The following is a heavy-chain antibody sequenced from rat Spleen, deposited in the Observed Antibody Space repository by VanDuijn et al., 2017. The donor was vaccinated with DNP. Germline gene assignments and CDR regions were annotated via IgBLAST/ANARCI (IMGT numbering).Heavy chain of an antibody. V-gene: IGHV5S10*01. J-gene: IGHJ4*01. D-gene: IGHD1-2*01. CDR2: IIYDGSRN. Sequence: EVQLVESGGGLVQPGNSLKLSCAASGFTFSDYAMAWVRQSPTKGLEWVATIIYDGSRNYYRDSVKGRFTISRDNVKSTLYLQMDSLRSEDTATYYCTKHKGSSASYAMDAWVQGTSVTVSS. CDR3: TKHKGSSASYAMDA. CDR1: GFTFSDYA.